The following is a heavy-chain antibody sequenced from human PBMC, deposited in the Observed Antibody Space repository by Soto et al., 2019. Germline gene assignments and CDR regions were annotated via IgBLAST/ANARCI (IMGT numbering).Heavy chain of an antibody. J-gene: IGHJ4*02. D-gene: IGHD6-19*01. Sequence: SGPTLVNPTQTLTLTCTFSGFSLSTSGVGVGWIRQPPGKALEWLALIYWDDDKRYSPSLKSRLTITKDTSKNQVVLTMTNMDPVDTATYYCARLSSGWPSFDFWGQGTLVTVST. CDR3: ARLSSGWPSFDF. V-gene: IGHV2-5*02. CDR2: IYWDDDK. CDR1: GFSLSTSGVG.